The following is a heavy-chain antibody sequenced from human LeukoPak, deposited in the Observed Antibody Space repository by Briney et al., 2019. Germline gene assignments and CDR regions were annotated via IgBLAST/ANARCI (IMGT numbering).Heavy chain of an antibody. CDR1: GFTFSSYC. CDR2: IKQDGSEK. V-gene: IGHV3-7*01. J-gene: IGHJ4*02. Sequence: GGSLRLSCAASGFTFSSYCMSCVRQAPGKGLEWVANIKQDGSEKYYVDSVKGRFTISRDNAKNSLYLQMNSLRAEDTAVYYCAGLAVADFDYWGQGTLVTVSS. D-gene: IGHD6-19*01. CDR3: AGLAVADFDY.